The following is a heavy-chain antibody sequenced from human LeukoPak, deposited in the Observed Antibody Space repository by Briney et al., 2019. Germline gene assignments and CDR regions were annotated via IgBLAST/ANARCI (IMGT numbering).Heavy chain of an antibody. V-gene: IGHV4-59*08. J-gene: IGHJ3*01. D-gene: IGHD1-14*01. CDR1: GGSINSYY. Sequence: SETLSLTCTVSGGSINSYYWSCIRHPPGKGLEWIAYIYYSGSTNYNPSLKSRVTISVDTSRNQFSLTLSSVTAADTAVYYCARQPGGTAAFDLWGQGTMVTVSS. CDR3: ARQPGGTAAFDL. CDR2: IYYSGST.